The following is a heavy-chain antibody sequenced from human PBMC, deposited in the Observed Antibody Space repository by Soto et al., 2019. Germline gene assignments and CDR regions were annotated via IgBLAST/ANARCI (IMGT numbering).Heavy chain of an antibody. J-gene: IGHJ4*02. CDR1: GFTFSSYA. CDR2: VRGSGSST. Sequence: GGSLRLSCAASGFTFSSYAMTWVRQAPGRGLEWVSAVRGSGSSTSYADSVKGRFTISRDNSKNTLYLQMSSLRAEDTALYYCAKDKAADGPNYFDYWGQGTLVTVSS. D-gene: IGHD6-13*01. V-gene: IGHV3-23*01. CDR3: AKDKAADGPNYFDY.